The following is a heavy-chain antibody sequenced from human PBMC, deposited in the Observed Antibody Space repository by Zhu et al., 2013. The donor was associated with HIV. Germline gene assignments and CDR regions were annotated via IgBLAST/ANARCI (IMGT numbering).Heavy chain of an antibody. D-gene: IGHD2-2*02. CDR1: GYTFTSYD. V-gene: IGHV1-8*03. Sequence: QVQLVQSGAEVKKPGASVKVSCKASGYTFTSYDINWVRQATGQGLEWMGWMNPNSGNTGYAQKFQGRVAITRNTSISTAYMELSTLRSEDTAVYYCARGRRYCSSTSCHRSYYYYMDVWGKGTTVTVSS. J-gene: IGHJ6*03. CDR3: ARGRRYCSSTSCHRSYYYYMDV. CDR2: MNPNSGNT.